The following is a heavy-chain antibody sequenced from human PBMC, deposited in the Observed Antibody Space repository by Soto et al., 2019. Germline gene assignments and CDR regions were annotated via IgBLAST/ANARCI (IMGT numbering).Heavy chain of an antibody. J-gene: IGHJ5*02. Sequence: PGESLKISCKGSGYSFTSSGIGWGRQLPAQGLQSMRLIYPGDSDTRYSPSFQGEVTSSAEKSISTAYLQWSSLKASDTAMYYWARQYTYYDFCTLQPGWFEPWGQRTLVTVSS. CDR3: ARQYTYYDFCTLQPGWFEP. CDR2: IYPGDSDT. CDR1: GYSFTSSG. V-gene: IGHV5-51*01. D-gene: IGHD3-3*01.